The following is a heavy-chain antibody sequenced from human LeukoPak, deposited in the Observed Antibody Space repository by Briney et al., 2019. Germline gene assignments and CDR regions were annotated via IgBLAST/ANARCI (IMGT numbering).Heavy chain of an antibody. Sequence: PSETLSLTCTVSGGSVNSGIYYWSWIRQPPGKGLEWIGYISFRGSTNYNPSVRSRVTISIDTSKNQFSLILSSMTAADTAVYYCARVTGDYPKYHYDYWGQGTLVTVSS. CDR1: GGSVNSGIYY. J-gene: IGHJ4*02. CDR2: ISFRGST. V-gene: IGHV4-61*01. CDR3: ARVTGDYPKYHYDY. D-gene: IGHD4-17*01.